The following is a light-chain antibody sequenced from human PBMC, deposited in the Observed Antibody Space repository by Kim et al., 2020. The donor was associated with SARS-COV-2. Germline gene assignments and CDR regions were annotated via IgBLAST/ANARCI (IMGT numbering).Light chain of an antibody. J-gene: IGLJ1*01. CDR3: SSYTSSSTYV. Sequence: GQSNTPPCPGTRSEVGGYNYVSWYQQHPSKAPKLMIYDVSKRPSGVSNRFSGSKSGNTASLTISGLQAEDEADYYCSSYTSSSTYVFGTGPKVTVL. CDR1: RSEVGGYNY. CDR2: DVS. V-gene: IGLV2-14*04.